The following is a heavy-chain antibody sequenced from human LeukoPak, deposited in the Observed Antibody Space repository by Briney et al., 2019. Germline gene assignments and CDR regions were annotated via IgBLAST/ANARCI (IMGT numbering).Heavy chain of an antibody. CDR3: ARNGGSYVFDY. V-gene: IGHV4-59*01. CDR1: GGSISSYY. CDR2: NSRSGSA. J-gene: IGHJ4*02. D-gene: IGHD3-16*01. Sequence: SETLSLTCTVSGGSISSYYWSWIRQSPGKGLEWIGYNSRSGSANYNPSLKSRVTISMDTSKNQFSLKLSSVTAADTAMYYCARNGGSYVFDYWGQGTLVTVSS.